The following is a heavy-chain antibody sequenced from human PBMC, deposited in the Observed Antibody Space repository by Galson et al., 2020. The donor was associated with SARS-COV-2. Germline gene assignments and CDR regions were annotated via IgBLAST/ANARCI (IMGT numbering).Heavy chain of an antibody. V-gene: IGHV4-38-2*02. CDR3: ATYSVVVVAPTPLRADY. D-gene: IGHD2-15*01. CDR1: GYSISSGYF. J-gene: IGHJ4*02. Sequence: SETLSLTCTVSGYSISSGYFWGWIRQPPGKGREWIGSIYHGGSTTYNPSLKSRVTISVDTSKNQFSLKLSSVTAADTAVYYCATYSVVVVAPTPLRADYWGQGTLVTVSS. CDR2: IYHGGST.